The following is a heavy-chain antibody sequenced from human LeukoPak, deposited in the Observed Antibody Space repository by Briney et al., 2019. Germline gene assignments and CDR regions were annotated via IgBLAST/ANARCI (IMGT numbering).Heavy chain of an antibody. D-gene: IGHD5-18*01. Sequence: SGTLSLTCTVSGDSISNNNCYSWVRQFPGEGLEWIGEVCPRGGINYNPSLKTRVIISPDRSRNQFSLNLISVTAADTAIYYCARNGGYDQDVWGQGTTVTVSS. J-gene: IGHJ6*02. CDR1: GDSISNNNC. CDR2: VCPRGGI. CDR3: ARNGGYDQDV. V-gene: IGHV4-4*02.